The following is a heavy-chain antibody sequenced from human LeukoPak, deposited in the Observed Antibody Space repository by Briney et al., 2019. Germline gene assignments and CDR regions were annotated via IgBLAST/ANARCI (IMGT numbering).Heavy chain of an antibody. D-gene: IGHD5-18*01. Sequence: PSETLSLTCAAYGGSFSGYYWSWIRQPPGKGLEWIGEINHSGSTNYNPSLKSRVTISVDTSRNQFSLKLSSETAADTAVYYCARVGFRLWLLNYWGQGTLVTVSS. J-gene: IGHJ4*02. CDR2: INHSGST. CDR1: GGSFSGYY. CDR3: ARVGFRLWLLNY. V-gene: IGHV4-34*01.